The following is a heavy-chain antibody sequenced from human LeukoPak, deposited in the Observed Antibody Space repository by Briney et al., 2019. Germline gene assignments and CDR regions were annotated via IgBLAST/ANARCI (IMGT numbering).Heavy chain of an antibody. D-gene: IGHD4-17*01. Sequence: GASVKVSCKASGYSFTTYAMNWVRQAPGQGLEWMGWINTNTGNPTYAQGFTGRFVFSLDTSVSTAYLQISGLKAEDTAVYYCARAFYGDYVGRWFFDYWGQGTLVTVSS. CDR2: INTNTGNP. V-gene: IGHV7-4-1*02. J-gene: IGHJ4*02. CDR1: GYSFTTYA. CDR3: ARAFYGDYVGRWFFDY.